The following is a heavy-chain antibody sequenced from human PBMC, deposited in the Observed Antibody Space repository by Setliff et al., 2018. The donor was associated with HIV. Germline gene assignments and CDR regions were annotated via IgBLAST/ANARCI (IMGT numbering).Heavy chain of an antibody. CDR1: GYSISSGYY. CDR3: ARLSPQYSGYDSGAFGY. D-gene: IGHD5-12*01. CDR2: IYHSGST. Sequence: SETLSLTGAVSGYSISSGYYWGWIRQPPGKGLEWIGSIYHSGSTYYNPSLKSRVTISVDTTKNQFSLKLSSVTAADTAVYYCARLSPQYSGYDSGAFGYWGQGTLVTVSS. J-gene: IGHJ4*02. V-gene: IGHV4-38-2*01.